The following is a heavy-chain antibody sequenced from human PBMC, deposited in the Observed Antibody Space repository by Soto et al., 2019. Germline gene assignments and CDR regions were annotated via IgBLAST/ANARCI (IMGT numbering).Heavy chain of an antibody. D-gene: IGHD2-2*01. V-gene: IGHV5-51*01. CDR3: AINVGYCSSTSCPSDAFDT. CDR2: IYPGDSDT. CDR1: GYSFTSYW. J-gene: IGHJ3*02. Sequence: PGESLKISCKGSGYSFTSYWIGWVRQMPGKGLEWMGIIYPGDSDTRYSPSFQGQVTISADKSISTAYLQWSSLKASDTAMYYCAINVGYCSSTSCPSDAFDTWGQGTMVTVSS.